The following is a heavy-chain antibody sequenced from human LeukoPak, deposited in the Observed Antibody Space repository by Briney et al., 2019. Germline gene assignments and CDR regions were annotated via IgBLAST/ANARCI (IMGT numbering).Heavy chain of an antibody. CDR1: GFTFSSYA. Sequence: GGSLRLSCAASGFTFSSYAMSWVRQAPGKGLEWVSAISGSGGSTYYADSVKGRFTISRDNSKNTLYLQMNSLRAEDTAVYYCAKDHYSLTEYNWFDPWGQGTLVTVSS. V-gene: IGHV3-23*01. CDR2: ISGSGGST. J-gene: IGHJ5*02. D-gene: IGHD1-14*01. CDR3: AKDHYSLTEYNWFDP.